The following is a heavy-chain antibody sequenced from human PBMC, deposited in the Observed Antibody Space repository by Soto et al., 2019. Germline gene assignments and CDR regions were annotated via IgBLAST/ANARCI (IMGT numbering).Heavy chain of an antibody. V-gene: IGHV4-39*01. J-gene: IGHJ6*02. Sequence: SSETLSLTCTVSGGSISSSSYYWVWIRQPQGKGLEWIGSIYYSGSTYYNPSLKSRVTISVDTSKNQFSLKLSSVTAADTAVYYCARRPYYDSSGFEGGGMDVWGQGTTVT. CDR1: GGSISSSSYY. CDR3: ARRPYYDSSGFEGGGMDV. D-gene: IGHD3-22*01. CDR2: IYYSGST.